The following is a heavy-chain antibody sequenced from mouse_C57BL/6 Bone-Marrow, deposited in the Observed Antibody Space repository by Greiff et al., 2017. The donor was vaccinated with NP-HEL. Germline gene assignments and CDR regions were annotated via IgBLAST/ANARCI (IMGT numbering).Heavy chain of an antibody. CDR3: ARNPHSSGYHFDY. V-gene: IGHV2-2*01. CDR1: GFSLTSYG. Sequence: QVQLQQSGPGLVQPSQSLSITCTVSGFSLTSYGVHWVRQSPGKGLAWLGVIWSGGSTDYNAAFISRLSISKDNSKSQVFFKMNSLQADDTAIYYCARNPHSSGYHFDYWGQGTTLTVSS. D-gene: IGHD3-2*02. J-gene: IGHJ2*01. CDR2: IWSGGST.